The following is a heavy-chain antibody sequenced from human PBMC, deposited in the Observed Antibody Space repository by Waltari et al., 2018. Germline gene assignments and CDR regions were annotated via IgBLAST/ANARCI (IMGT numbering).Heavy chain of an antibody. CDR3: ARDVLGYYGMDV. Sequence: EVQLVESGGGLVKPGGSLRLSCAASGFTFTSFSINWVRQAPGKGWEGVSSSSSSINNIYYADSVKGRFTISRDNAKYSLYLQMNSLRVEDTAVYHCARDVLGYYGMDVWGQGTTVTVSS. CDR1: GFTFTSFS. D-gene: IGHD2-8*01. V-gene: IGHV3-21*01. CDR2: SSSSINNI. J-gene: IGHJ6*02.